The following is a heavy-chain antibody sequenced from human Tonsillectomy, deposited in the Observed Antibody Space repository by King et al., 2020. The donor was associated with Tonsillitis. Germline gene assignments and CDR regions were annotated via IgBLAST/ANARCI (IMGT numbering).Heavy chain of an antibody. J-gene: IGHJ4*02. CDR1: GFTFSRYA. Sequence: VQLVESGGDLVQPGGSLRLSCAASGFTFSRYAMSWVRQAPGKGLEWVSTVSGSGVSTYYTDSVRGRFTISRDNSQNTLYLQMNSLRAEDTALYYCAKGAPGIAVAGSGAFDYWGQGTLVTVSS. CDR2: VSGSGVST. D-gene: IGHD6-19*01. V-gene: IGHV3-23*04. CDR3: AKGAPGIAVAGSGAFDY.